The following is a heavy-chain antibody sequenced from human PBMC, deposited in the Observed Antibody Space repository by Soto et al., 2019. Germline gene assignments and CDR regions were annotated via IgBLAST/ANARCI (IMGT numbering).Heavy chain of an antibody. V-gene: IGHV3-48*01. Sequence: EVQLLESGGDLVQPGGSLRLSCAASGFTFSTYSMNWVRLAPGKGLEWMSWISYIGSGSTTIYYADSLRGRFTITRDDAKNSLYLQMNSLRAEDTAIYYCAREPYCSGGSCYSFNREYYYYMGVWGKGTTVTVSS. CDR2: IGSGSTTI. CDR3: AREPYCSGGSCYSFNREYYYYMGV. D-gene: IGHD2-15*01. J-gene: IGHJ6*03. CDR1: GFTFSTYS.